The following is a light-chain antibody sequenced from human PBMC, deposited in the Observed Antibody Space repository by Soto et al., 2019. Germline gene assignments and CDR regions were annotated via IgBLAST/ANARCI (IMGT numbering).Light chain of an antibody. CDR1: QSVSSN. Sequence: EIVMTQSPATLSVSPGERATLSCRASQSVSSNLAWYQQKPGQAPRLLIYGASTRATGIPARFSGSGSGTEVTLTISSLQSEDFVVYYCQQYNNWPLYTFGQGNKLEI. V-gene: IGKV3-15*01. CDR2: GAS. J-gene: IGKJ2*01. CDR3: QQYNNWPLYT.